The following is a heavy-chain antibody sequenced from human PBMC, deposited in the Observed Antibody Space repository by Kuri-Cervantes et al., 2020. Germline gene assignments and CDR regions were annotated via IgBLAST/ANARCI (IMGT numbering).Heavy chain of an antibody. CDR2: ISAYNGNT. Sequence: ASVKVSCKASGYTFTSYGIRWVRQAPGQGLEWMGWISAYNGNTNYAQKFQERVTITRDMSTSTAYMELSSLRSEDTAVYYCAADSEGVSGVVLGYYYYYYGMDVWGQGTTVTVSS. V-gene: IGHV1-18*01. D-gene: IGHD3-22*01. J-gene: IGHJ6*02. CDR1: GYTFTSYG. CDR3: AADSEGVSGVVLGYYYYYYGMDV.